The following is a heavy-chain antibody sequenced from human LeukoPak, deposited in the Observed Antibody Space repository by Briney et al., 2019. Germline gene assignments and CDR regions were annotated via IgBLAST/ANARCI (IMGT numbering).Heavy chain of an antibody. V-gene: IGHV3-15*01. Sequence: GGSLRLSCAASGFTVSSNYMSWVRQAPGKGLEWVGRIKSKTDGGTTDYAAPVKGRFTISRDDSGNTLYLQMNRLQTEDTAVYYCSTDNNGALHDYWGQGTLVTVSS. J-gene: IGHJ4*02. CDR2: IKSKTDGGTT. D-gene: IGHD1/OR15-1a*01. CDR1: GFTVSSNY. CDR3: STDNNGALHDY.